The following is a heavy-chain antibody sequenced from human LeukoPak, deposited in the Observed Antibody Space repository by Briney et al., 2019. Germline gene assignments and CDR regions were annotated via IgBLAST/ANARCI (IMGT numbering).Heavy chain of an antibody. CDR3: ARGRASSFDV. CDR2: TYYTSKWNT. CDR1: GVSVSSSGVA. J-gene: IGHJ3*01. V-gene: IGHV6-1*01. Sequence: SQTLSLTCAISGVSVSSSGVAWNWVRQSPSRGLEWLGRTYYTSKWNTDYAVSVKSRIVVNPDTSKYQFFLYLNSVTSEDTAVEYCARGRASSFDVWGQGTMVTVSS.